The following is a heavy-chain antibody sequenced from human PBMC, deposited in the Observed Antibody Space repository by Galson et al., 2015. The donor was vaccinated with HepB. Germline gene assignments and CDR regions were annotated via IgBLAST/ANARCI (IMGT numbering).Heavy chain of an antibody. Sequence: SVKVSCKASGGTFSSYAISWVRQAPGQGLEWMGGIIPIFGTANYAQKFQGRVTMTTDTSTSTAYMELRSLRSDDTAVYYCALVVPAAPGRFDPWGQGTLVTVSS. J-gene: IGHJ5*02. CDR1: GGTFSSYA. V-gene: IGHV1-69*05. CDR3: ALVVPAAPGRFDP. CDR2: IIPIFGTA. D-gene: IGHD2-2*01.